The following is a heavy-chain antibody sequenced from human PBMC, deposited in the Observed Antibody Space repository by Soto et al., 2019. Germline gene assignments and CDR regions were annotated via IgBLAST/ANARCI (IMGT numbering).Heavy chain of an antibody. J-gene: IGHJ4*02. CDR1: GYTFTSYG. CDR2: ISAYNGNT. D-gene: IGHD5-12*01. Sequence: GASVKVSCKASGYTFTSYGISWVRQAPGRGLEWMGWISAYNGNTNYAQKLQGRVTMTTDTSTSTAYMELRSLRSDDTAVYYCAREEYSGYDYQSFDYWGQGTLVTVSS. V-gene: IGHV1-18*01. CDR3: AREEYSGYDYQSFDY.